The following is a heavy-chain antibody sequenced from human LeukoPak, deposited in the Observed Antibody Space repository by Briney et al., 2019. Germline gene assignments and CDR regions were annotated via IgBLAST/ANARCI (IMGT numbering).Heavy chain of an antibody. D-gene: IGHD6-19*01. V-gene: IGHV3-23*01. CDR3: AKSTSSGWYYFDY. J-gene: IGHJ4*02. Sequence: SGGSLRLSCVASGFTFSSYAMTWVRQAPGKGLEWVSGNSGSGGSIYYADSVKGRFTISRDNSKNTLYLQMNSLRAEDTAVYYCAKSTSSGWYYFDYWGQGTLVTVSS. CDR1: GFTFSSYA. CDR2: NSGSGGSI.